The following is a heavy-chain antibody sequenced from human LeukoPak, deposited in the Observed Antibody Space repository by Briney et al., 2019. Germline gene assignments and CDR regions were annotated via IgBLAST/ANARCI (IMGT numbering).Heavy chain of an antibody. D-gene: IGHD6-13*01. CDR1: GGSISSGGYY. Sequence: PSETLSLTCTVSGGSISSGGYYWSWIRQHPGKGLEWIGYIYYSGSTYYNPSLKSRVTISVDTSKNQFSLKLSSVTAADTAVYYCARGKRAPGDPGIAAAAHFDYWGQGTLVTVSS. V-gene: IGHV4-31*03. CDR3: ARGKRAPGDPGIAAAAHFDY. CDR2: IYYSGST. J-gene: IGHJ4*02.